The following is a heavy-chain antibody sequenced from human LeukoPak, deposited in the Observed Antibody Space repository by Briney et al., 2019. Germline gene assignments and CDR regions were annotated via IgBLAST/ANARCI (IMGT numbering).Heavy chain of an antibody. D-gene: IGHD2-21*02. CDR1: GFTFSSYA. CDR3: AKGQRIVVVTGFKE. Sequence: PGGSLRLSCAASGFTFSSYAMSGVRQAPGKGLEWVSAISGSGGSTYYADSVKGRFTISRDNSKNTLYLQMSSLRAEDTAVYYCAKGQRIVVVTGFKEWGQGTLVTVSS. CDR2: ISGSGGST. V-gene: IGHV3-23*01. J-gene: IGHJ4*02.